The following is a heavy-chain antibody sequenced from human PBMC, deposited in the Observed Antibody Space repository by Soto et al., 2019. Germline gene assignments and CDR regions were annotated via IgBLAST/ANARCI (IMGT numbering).Heavy chain of an antibody. D-gene: IGHD3-22*01. J-gene: IGHJ6*02. CDR1: GYTFTSYY. CDR3: ARGVITTEYGMDV. V-gene: IGHV1-46*01. CDR2: INPSGGST. Sequence: ASVKVSCKASGYTFTSYYMHWVRQAPGQGLEWMGTINPSGGSTSYAQKFQGRVTMTRDTSTSTVYMELSSLRSEDTAVYSCARGVITTEYGMDVWGQGTTVTVSS.